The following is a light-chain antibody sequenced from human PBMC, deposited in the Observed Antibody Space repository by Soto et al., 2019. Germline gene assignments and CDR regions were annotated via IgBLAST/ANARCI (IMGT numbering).Light chain of an antibody. CDR2: DAS. Sequence: EIVLTQSPAILSLSPGERATFSCRASQSVSRNLDWYQHKPGQTPRLLIYDASNRATGIPVRFSGSGSGTDCTLTISSLEPEDFAVYYCQQRSNGLSFGPGTKVDIK. J-gene: IGKJ3*01. CDR1: QSVSRN. V-gene: IGKV3-11*01. CDR3: QQRSNGLS.